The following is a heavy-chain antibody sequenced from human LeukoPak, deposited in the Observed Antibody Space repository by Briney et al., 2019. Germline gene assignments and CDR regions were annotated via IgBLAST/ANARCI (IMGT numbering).Heavy chain of an antibody. J-gene: IGHJ4*02. CDR2: IKQDGSEK. CDR3: ARTLYYDILTGYSPTPYYFDY. D-gene: IGHD3-9*01. CDR1: GFTFSSYW. Sequence: PGGSLRLSCAASGFTFSSYWMSWVRQAPGKGLEWVANIKQDGSEKYYVDSVKGRFTISRDNAKNSLYLQMNSLRAEDTAVYYCARTLYYDILTGYSPTPYYFDYWGQGTQVTVSS. V-gene: IGHV3-7*03.